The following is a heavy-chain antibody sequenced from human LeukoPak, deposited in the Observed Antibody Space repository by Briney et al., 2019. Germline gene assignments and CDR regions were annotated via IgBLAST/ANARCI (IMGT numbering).Heavy chain of an antibody. CDR1: GFTFSSYE. CDR3: ARDSGVGPCLFCSGFDI. D-gene: IGHD2-15*01. CDR2: ISSSDGII. V-gene: IGHV3-48*03. J-gene: IGHJ3*02. Sequence: GGSLRLSCAASGFTFSSYEMNWVRQAPGKGLEWISYISSSDGIIYYADSLKGRFTISRDNAKNSLSLQINSLRAEDTAVYYCARDSGVGPCLFCSGFDIWGQGTMVTVSS.